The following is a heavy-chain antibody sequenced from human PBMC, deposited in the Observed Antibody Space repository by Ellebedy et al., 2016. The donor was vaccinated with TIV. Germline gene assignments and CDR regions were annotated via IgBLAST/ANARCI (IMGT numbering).Heavy chain of an antibody. J-gene: IGHJ5*02. V-gene: IGHV3-15*01. CDR3: GWGMWFDP. D-gene: IGHD7-27*01. CDR2: IKSKTDGGTT. Sequence: GESLKISCAASGFTFSNAWMSWVRQAPGKGLEWVGRIKSKTDGGTTDYAAPVKGRFTISRDDSKNTLYLQMNSLKTEDTAVYYCGWGMWFDPWGQGTLVTVSS. CDR1: GFTFSNAW.